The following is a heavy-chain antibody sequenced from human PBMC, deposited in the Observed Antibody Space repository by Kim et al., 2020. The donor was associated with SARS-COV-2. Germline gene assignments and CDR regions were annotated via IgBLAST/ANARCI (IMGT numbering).Heavy chain of an antibody. Sequence: SETLSLTCTVSGGSISSSSYYWGWIRQPPGKGLEWIGSIYYSGSTYYNPSLKSRVTISVDTSKNQFSLKLSSVTAADTAVYYCARDRRIAVAGNMAFDI. J-gene: IGHJ3*02. V-gene: IGHV4-39*07. D-gene: IGHD6-19*01. CDR2: IYYSGST. CDR1: GGSISSSSYY. CDR3: ARDRRIAVAGNMAFDI.